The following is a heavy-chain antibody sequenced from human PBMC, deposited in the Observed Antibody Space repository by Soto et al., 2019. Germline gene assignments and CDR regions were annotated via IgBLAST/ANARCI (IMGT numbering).Heavy chain of an antibody. CDR2: IIPILAIA. CDR3: ASEIEGVVATGVEWYFDL. V-gene: IGHV1-69*02. D-gene: IGHD7-27*01. Sequence: QVQLVQSGAEVKKPGSSVKVSCKASGGTFRSYSVNWVRQAPGQGLEWMGRIIPILAIANYAQKFQGRVTITGDKSTSTVYMELSSLSSEDTAVYYCASEIEGVVATGVEWYFDLWGPGTLVTVSS. J-gene: IGHJ2*01. CDR1: GGTFRSYS.